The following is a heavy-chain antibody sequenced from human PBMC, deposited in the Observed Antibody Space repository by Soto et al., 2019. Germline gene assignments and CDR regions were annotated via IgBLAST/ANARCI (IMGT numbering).Heavy chain of an antibody. J-gene: IGHJ5*02. CDR1: GASISGFY. Sequence: SETLSLTCTVSGASISGFYWSWIRKSAGKGLEWIGRIYATGTTDYNPSLKSRVMMSVDTSKKQFSLKLRSVTAADTAVYYCVRAGTENLRDWFDHWGQGISVTVAS. D-gene: IGHD1-1*01. CDR3: VRAGTENLRDWFDH. CDR2: IYATGTT. V-gene: IGHV4-4*07.